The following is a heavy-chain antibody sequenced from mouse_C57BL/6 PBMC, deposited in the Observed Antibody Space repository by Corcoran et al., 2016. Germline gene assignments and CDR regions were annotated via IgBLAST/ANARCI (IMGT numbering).Heavy chain of an antibody. V-gene: IGHV1-19*01. CDR1: GYTFTDYY. D-gene: IGHD2-3*01. CDR2: INPYNGGT. J-gene: IGHJ3*01. Sequence: EVQLQQSGPVLVKPGASVKMSCKASGYTFTDYYMNWVKQSPGKSLEWIGVINPYNGGTSYNQKFKGKATLTVDKSSSTAYMELNSLTSEDSAVYYCARRGDGYYFAYWGQGTLVTVSA. CDR3: ARRGDGYYFAY.